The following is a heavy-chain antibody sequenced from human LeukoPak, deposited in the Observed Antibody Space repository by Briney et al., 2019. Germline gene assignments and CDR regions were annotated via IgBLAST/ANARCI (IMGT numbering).Heavy chain of an antibody. J-gene: IGHJ4*02. CDR2: IYYSGIT. V-gene: IGHV4-39*07. Sequence: PSETLSLTCSVSGVSISSRPYSWGWIRQPPGKGLEWIGSIYYSGITYYNPSLKSRVTISVDTSKNQFSLKLSSVTAADTAVYYCARGLGGYSGYGPSEGFDYWGQGTLVTVSS. D-gene: IGHD5-12*01. CDR3: ARGLGGYSGYGPSEGFDY. CDR1: GVSISSRPYS.